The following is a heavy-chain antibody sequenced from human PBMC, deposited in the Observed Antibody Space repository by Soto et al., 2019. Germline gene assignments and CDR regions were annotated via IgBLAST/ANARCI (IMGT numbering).Heavy chain of an antibody. Sequence: SETLSLTCAVSGASVSGQYWSWIRQPPGKGLEWVGEIIPTGSTTYNPSLKSRLSFSLDTSKNRFSLNLSSVSVADTAVYYCARGGITMAWNYYYYGMDVWGQGTTVTVSS. J-gene: IGHJ6*02. V-gene: IGHV4-34*01. D-gene: IGHD3-10*01. CDR2: IIPTGST. CDR3: ARGGITMAWNYYYYGMDV. CDR1: GASVSGQY.